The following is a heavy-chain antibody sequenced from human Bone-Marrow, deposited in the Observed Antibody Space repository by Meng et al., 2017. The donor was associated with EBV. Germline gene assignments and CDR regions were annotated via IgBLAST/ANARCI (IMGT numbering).Heavy chain of an antibody. CDR1: GCSISSGGYH. D-gene: IGHD6-19*01. V-gene: IGHV4-30-4*01. Sequence: QVQLQESGPGLVKPSQPLYLTCAVSGCSISSGGYHWSWIRKRQGKGLEWIGYIDYSGSTYHNPSLKSRVTTSVDASNNQFSLKLSSVTAADTAVYYCATDEMGGAGNGYWGQGTLVTVFS. CDR3: ATDEMGGAGNGY. CDR2: IDYSGST. J-gene: IGHJ4*02.